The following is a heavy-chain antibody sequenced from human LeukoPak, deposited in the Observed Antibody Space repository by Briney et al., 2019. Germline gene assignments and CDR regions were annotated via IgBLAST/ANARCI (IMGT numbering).Heavy chain of an antibody. D-gene: IGHD3-22*01. V-gene: IGHV4-39*07. J-gene: IGHJ4*02. CDR2: IYYSGST. CDR1: GASIRSSTDY. Sequence: SETLSLTCTVSGASIRSSTDYWGWIRQPPGKELEWIGSIYYSGSTYYNPSLKSRVTISVDTSKNQFSLKLSSVTAADTAVYYCAGPRDYYDSSGYSHWGQGTLVTVSS. CDR3: AGPRDYYDSSGYSH.